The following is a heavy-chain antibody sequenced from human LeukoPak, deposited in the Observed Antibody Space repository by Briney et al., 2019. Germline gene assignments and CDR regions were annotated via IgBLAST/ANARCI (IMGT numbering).Heavy chain of an antibody. CDR1: GFTFSIYS. D-gene: IGHD2-21*02. J-gene: IGHJ3*02. CDR2: ISGSSSYI. CDR3: AREVAYCGGDCPTDAFDI. V-gene: IGHV3-21*01. Sequence: GGSLRLSCAASGFTFSIYSMNWVRQSPGKGLEWVSSISGSSSYIYYADSVKGRFPISRDNAKNSLYLQMNSLRAEDTAVYYCAREVAYCGGDCPTDAFDIWGQGTMVTVSS.